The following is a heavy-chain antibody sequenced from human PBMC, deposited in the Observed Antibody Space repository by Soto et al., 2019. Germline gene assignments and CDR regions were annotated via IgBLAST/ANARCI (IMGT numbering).Heavy chain of an antibody. CDR2: IWSDGSKE. J-gene: IGHJ6*01. D-gene: IGHD3-9*01. V-gene: IGHV3-33*01. CDR1: GFHFSRHG. CDR3: ARDQVLPGNGLDV. Sequence: GGSLRRSCAASGFHFSRHGVHWVRQAPGRGLEWVAVIWSDGSKEYYADSVKGRFTISRDNSKNTVSLQMNSLRSEDTAVYYCARDQVLPGNGLDVWGQGTTVTVSS.